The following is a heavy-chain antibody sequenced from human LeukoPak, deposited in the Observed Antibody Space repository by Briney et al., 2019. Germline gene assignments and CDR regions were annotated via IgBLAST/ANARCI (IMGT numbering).Heavy chain of an antibody. CDR3: ARVEGIRQWLVQGAYYFDY. J-gene: IGHJ4*02. Sequence: GASVKVSCKASGYTFTGYYMHWVRQAPGQGLEWMGRINPNSGGTNYVQKFQGRVTMTRDTSISTAYMELSRLRSDDTAVYYCARVEGIRQWLVQGAYYFDYWGQGTLVTVSS. V-gene: IGHV1-2*06. CDR2: INPNSGGT. D-gene: IGHD6-19*01. CDR1: GYTFTGYY.